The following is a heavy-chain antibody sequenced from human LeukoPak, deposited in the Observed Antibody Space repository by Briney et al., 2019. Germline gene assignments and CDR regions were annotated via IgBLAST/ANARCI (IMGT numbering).Heavy chain of an antibody. J-gene: IGHJ6*02. Sequence: GGSLRLSCAASGFSVSSSFMSWVRQAPGKGLEWVSIIYSGGGPYYADSVKGRFTISRDNAKNSLYLQMNSLRAEDTAVYYCARDTQPYSHYYYYGMDVWGQGTTVTVSS. CDR2: IYSGGGP. CDR1: GFSVSSSF. V-gene: IGHV3-53*01. D-gene: IGHD2-15*01. CDR3: ARDTQPYSHYYYYGMDV.